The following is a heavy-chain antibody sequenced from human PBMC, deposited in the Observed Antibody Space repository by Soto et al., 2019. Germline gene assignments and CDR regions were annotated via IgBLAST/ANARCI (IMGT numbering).Heavy chain of an antibody. CDR2: IWYDGSEQ. CDR3: ARWSNHKVVDP. CDR1: GFTFRRHG. D-gene: IGHD2-8*02. Sequence: QEQLVESGGGVVQPGMSLRLSCEGSGFTFRRHGMHWVRQSPGEELEWLAVIWYDGSEQYYADSVKGRFTISRDNSKNMLYLQLNTLTVEDTAVYYCARWSNHKVVDPWGQGTMVTVS. V-gene: IGHV3-33*03. J-gene: IGHJ5*02.